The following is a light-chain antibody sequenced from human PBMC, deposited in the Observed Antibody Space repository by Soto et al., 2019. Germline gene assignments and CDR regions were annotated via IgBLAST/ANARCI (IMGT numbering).Light chain of an antibody. Sequence: QSVLTQPPSVSAAPGQKVTISCSGSSSNIGNNYVSWYQRLPGTAPKLLIYDINKRPSGIPDRFSGSKSGTSATLGITGLQTGDEADYYCGTWDSSLSAWVFGGGTKVTVL. CDR3: GTWDSSLSAWV. CDR2: DIN. V-gene: IGLV1-51*01. J-gene: IGLJ3*02. CDR1: SSNIGNNY.